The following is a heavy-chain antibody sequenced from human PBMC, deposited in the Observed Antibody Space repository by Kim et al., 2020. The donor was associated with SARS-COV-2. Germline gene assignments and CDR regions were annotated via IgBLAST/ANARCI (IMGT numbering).Heavy chain of an antibody. V-gene: IGHV1-18*04. Sequence: ASVKVSCKASGYTFTSYGISWVRQAPGQGLEWMGWISAYNGNTNYAQKLQGRVTMTTDTSTSTAYTELRSLRSDDTAVYYCAREAPSGCALGLYWGQETLVTVSS. CDR2: ISAYNGNT. CDR3: AREAPSGCALGLY. D-gene: IGHD6-19*01. J-gene: IGHJ4*02. CDR1: GYTFTSYG.